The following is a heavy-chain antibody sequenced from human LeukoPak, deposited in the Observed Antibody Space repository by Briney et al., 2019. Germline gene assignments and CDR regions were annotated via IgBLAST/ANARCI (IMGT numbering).Heavy chain of an antibody. J-gene: IGHJ6*02. CDR2: ISSSSSYI. D-gene: IGHD6-19*01. CDR3: ARPIAVAGNPHYYYYGMDV. CDR1: GFTFSSYS. V-gene: IGHV3-21*01. Sequence: PGGSLRLSCAASGFTFSSYSMNWVRQAPGKGLEWVSSISSSSSYIYYADSVKGRFTISRDNAKNSLYLQMNSLRAEDTAVYYCARPIAVAGNPHYYYYGMDVWGQGTTVTVSS.